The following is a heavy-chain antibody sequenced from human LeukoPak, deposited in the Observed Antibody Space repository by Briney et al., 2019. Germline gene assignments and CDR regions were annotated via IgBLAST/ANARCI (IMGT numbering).Heavy chain of an antibody. CDR3: ATGITIFGVVTSLDY. Sequence: PGGSLRLSCAASGFTFSSYGMHWVRQAPGKGLEWVAFKRYDGSNKYYADSVKGRFTISRDNSKNTLYLQMNSLRAEDTAVYYCATGITIFGVVTSLDYWGQGTLVTLYS. J-gene: IGHJ4*02. D-gene: IGHD3-3*01. CDR2: KRYDGSNK. CDR1: GFTFSSYG. V-gene: IGHV3-30*02.